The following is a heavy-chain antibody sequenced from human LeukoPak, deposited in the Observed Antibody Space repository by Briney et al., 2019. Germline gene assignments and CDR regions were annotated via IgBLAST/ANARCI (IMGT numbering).Heavy chain of an antibody. CDR3: AGGGQYCSGGSCLDY. CDR1: GGTFSSYA. CDR2: IIPIFGTA. Sequence: SVKVSCKASGGTFSSYAISWVRQAPGQGLEWMGGIIPIFGTANYARKFQGRVTITADESTSTAYMELSSLRSEDTAVYYCAGGGQYCSGGSCLDYWGQGTLVTVSS. D-gene: IGHD2-15*01. J-gene: IGHJ4*02. V-gene: IGHV1-69*13.